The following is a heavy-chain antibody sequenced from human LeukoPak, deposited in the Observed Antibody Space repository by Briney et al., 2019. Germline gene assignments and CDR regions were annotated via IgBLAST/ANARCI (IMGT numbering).Heavy chain of an antibody. V-gene: IGHV3-23*01. D-gene: IGHD6-13*01. CDR1: GFTFSSYA. CDR3: AKRSYSSSWYEDPFDY. CDR2: ISGSGGST. Sequence: QSGGSLRLSCAASGFTFSSYAMSWVRQAPGKGLEWVSAISGSGGSTYYADSVKGRFTISRDNSKNTLYLQMNSLRAEDTAVYYCAKRSYSSSWYEDPFDYWGQGTLVTVSS. J-gene: IGHJ4*02.